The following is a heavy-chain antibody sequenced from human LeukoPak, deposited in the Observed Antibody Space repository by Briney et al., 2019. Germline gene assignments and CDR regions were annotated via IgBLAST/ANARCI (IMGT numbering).Heavy chain of an antibody. V-gene: IGHV1-69*13. CDR3: ATVFQQRGYYYMDV. J-gene: IGHJ6*03. CDR2: IIPVLSTA. D-gene: IGHD6-13*01. CDR1: GDTFSRYA. Sequence: GASVKVSCKASGDTFSRYAISWVRQAPGQGLEWMGGIIPVLSTANYAQRFQDRVTITADESTSTTYMELSSLKSEDTGVYYCATVFQQRGYYYMDVWGKGTTVTVSS.